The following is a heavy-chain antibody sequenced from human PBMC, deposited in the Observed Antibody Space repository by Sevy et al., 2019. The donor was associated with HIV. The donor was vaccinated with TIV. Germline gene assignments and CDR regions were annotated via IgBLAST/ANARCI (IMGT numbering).Heavy chain of an antibody. CDR2: VEFDGKIK. J-gene: IGHJ4*02. V-gene: IGHV3-30*02. CDR1: GFTFSSYG. Sequence: GGYLRLSCAASGFTFSSYGMHWVRQAPGKGLEWVAFVEFDGKIKNYVDSVKGRFTISRDNSKNTIFLQMHNLRTEDTAVYYCTKDHCSGARCYRGRFDFWGQGTLVTVSS. CDR3: TKDHCSGARCYRGRFDF. D-gene: IGHD2-15*01.